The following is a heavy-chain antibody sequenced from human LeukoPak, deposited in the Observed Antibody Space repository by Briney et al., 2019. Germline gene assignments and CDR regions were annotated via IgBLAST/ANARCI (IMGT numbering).Heavy chain of an antibody. D-gene: IGHD1-26*01. CDR3: ARGGGFWELQFYFDY. CDR2: MNPNSGNT. CDR1: GYTFTGYY. Sequence: ASVTVSCTASGYTFTGYYMHWVRQAPGQGLEWMGWMNPNSGNTGYAQKFQGRVTMTRNTSISTAYMELSSLRSEDTAVYYCARGGGFWELQFYFDYWGQGTLVTVSS. J-gene: IGHJ4*02. V-gene: IGHV1-8*02.